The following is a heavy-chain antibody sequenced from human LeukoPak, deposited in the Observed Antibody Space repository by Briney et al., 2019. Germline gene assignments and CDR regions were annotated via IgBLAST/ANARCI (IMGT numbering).Heavy chain of an antibody. CDR3: ARDSGWFTFDY. Sequence: GGSLRLSCADSGFTFSSYWMTWVRQAPGKGLEWVANIEGDGSQKNYVDSVKGRFTISRDNAKKSLYLQMSSLRAEDTAVYYCARDSGWFTFDYWGQGTLVTVSS. CDR1: GFTFSSYW. CDR2: IEGDGSQK. D-gene: IGHD6-19*01. J-gene: IGHJ4*02. V-gene: IGHV3-7*01.